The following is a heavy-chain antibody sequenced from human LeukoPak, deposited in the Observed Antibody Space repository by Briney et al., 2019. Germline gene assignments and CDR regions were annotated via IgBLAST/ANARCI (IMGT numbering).Heavy chain of an antibody. Sequence: SETLSLTCTVSGGSVSSGSYYWSWIRQPPGKGLEWIGYIYYSGSTNYNPSLKSRVTISVDTSKNQFSLKLSSVTAADTAVYYCARAGYCSGGSCLDYWGQGTLVTVSS. V-gene: IGHV4-61*01. CDR3: ARAGYCSGGSCLDY. CDR1: GGSVSSGSYY. CDR2: IYYSGST. J-gene: IGHJ4*02. D-gene: IGHD2-15*01.